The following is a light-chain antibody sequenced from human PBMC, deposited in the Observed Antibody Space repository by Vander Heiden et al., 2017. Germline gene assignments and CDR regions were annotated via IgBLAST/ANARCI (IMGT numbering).Light chain of an antibody. J-gene: IGKJ3*01. V-gene: IGKV3-11*01. CDR1: QNVSSY. CDR3: QQRSNWPLFT. CDR2: DAS. Sequence: EIVLTQSPATLSLSPGERATLSCRASQNVSSYLGWYQHKPGQAPRLLIYDASNRATGIPARFSGSGSGTDFTLTISSLEPEDFAVYYCQQRSNWPLFTFGPGTKVDIK.